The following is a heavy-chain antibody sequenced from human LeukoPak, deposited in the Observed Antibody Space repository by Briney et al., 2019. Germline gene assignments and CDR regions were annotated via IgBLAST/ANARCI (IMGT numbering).Heavy chain of an antibody. J-gene: IGHJ3*02. CDR1: GYTFTGYH. V-gene: IGHV1-2*02. Sequence: ASVKVSCKASGYTFTGYHIHWVRQAPGQGLEWMGWINPKSGGTNYAQKFEGRVTMTRDTSVSTVYMELSRLKSDDTAVYYCARNFGWEVVFHASEIWGQGTMVTVSS. D-gene: IGHD1-26*01. CDR2: INPKSGGT. CDR3: ARNFGWEVVFHASEI.